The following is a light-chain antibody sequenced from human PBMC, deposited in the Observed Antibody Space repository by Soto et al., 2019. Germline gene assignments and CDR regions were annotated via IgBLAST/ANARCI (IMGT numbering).Light chain of an antibody. Sequence: QSALTQPASVSGSPGQSITISCTGTSSDVGGYNYVSWYQQHPGKAPKFMIYDVSNRPSGVSTRFSGSKSGNTASLTISGLEAADEADYYCNSYTTSNTRQIVFGTGTKVTVL. CDR1: SSDVGGYNY. J-gene: IGLJ1*01. CDR2: DVS. CDR3: NSYTTSNTRQIV. V-gene: IGLV2-14*01.